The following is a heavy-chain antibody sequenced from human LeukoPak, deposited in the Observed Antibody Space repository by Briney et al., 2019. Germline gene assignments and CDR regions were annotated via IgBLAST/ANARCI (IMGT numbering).Heavy chain of an antibody. CDR1: GFSFSTYA. Sequence: TGGSLRLSCAASGFSFSTYAMHWVRQAPGKGLEWVAFIPYDGSDKYYADSVKGRFTISRDNSKNTLYLQMNSLRSEDTAVYYCARTYYYDSSGYLGLFYWGQGTLVTVSS. J-gene: IGHJ4*02. CDR3: ARTYYYDSSGYLGLFY. V-gene: IGHV3-30*02. CDR2: IPYDGSDK. D-gene: IGHD3-22*01.